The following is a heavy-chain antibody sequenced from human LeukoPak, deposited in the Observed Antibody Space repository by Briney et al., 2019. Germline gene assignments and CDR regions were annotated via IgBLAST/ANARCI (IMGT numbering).Heavy chain of an antibody. CDR3: ARGVGVGLTCYCGY. V-gene: IGHV4-34*01. CDR2: INHSGST. Sequence: SETLSLTCAVYGGSFSGYYWSWIRQPPGKGLEWIGEINHSGSTTYNPSLKSRVTISVDTSKNQFSLKLSSVTAADTAVYYSARGVGVGLTCYCGYWGQGTLVTVSS. CDR1: GGSFSGYY. D-gene: IGHD3-9*01. J-gene: IGHJ4*02.